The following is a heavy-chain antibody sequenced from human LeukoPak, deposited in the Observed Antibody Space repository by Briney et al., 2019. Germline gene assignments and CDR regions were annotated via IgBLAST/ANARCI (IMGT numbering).Heavy chain of an antibody. CDR2: ISGSGGST. D-gene: IGHD2-2*01. Sequence: PGGSLRLSCAASGFTFSSSAMSWVRQAPGKGLEWVSAISGSGGSTYYADSVKGRFTISRDNSKNTLYLQMNSLRAEDTAVYYCAKSTVVVPAARNDAFDIWGQGTMVTVSS. CDR3: AKSTVVVPAARNDAFDI. J-gene: IGHJ3*02. V-gene: IGHV3-23*01. CDR1: GFTFSSSA.